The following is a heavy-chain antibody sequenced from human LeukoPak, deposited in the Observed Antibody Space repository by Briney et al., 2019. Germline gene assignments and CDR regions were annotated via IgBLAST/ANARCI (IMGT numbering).Heavy chain of an antibody. CDR1: GFTVSSNY. Sequence: GGSLRLSCAASGFTVSSNYMSWVRQAPGKGLEWVSVIYSGGSTYYADPVEGRFTISRDNSKNTLYLQMNSLRAEDTAVYYCARDLIHAFDIWGQGTMVTVSS. CDR2: IYSGGST. CDR3: ARDLIHAFDI. V-gene: IGHV3-53*01. J-gene: IGHJ3*02.